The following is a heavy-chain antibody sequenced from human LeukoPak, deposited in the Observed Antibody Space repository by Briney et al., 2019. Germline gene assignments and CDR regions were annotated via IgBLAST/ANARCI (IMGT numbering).Heavy chain of an antibody. J-gene: IGHJ4*02. V-gene: IGHV4-34*01. CDR1: GGSFSGYY. CDR2: INNSGST. D-gene: IGHD4-11*01. CDR3: ARGLYTNPKDDY. Sequence: SETLSLTCAVYGGSFSGYYWSRIRQPPGRGLEWIGEINNSGSTNYNTSLKSRVNISVDTSKNQFSLKLSSVTAADTAGYYWARGLYTNPKDDYWGQGTLVTVSS.